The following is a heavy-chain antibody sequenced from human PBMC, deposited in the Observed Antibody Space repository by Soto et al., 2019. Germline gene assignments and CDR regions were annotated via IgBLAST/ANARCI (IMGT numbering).Heavy chain of an antibody. CDR1: ALTASKNY. Sequence: EVQLVESGGGLVQPGGSLRLSCAGSALTASKNYMSWVRQPPGKGLEWVSVIYSGGTTYYADSVKDRFSISRDNSKSTRYLQMDNLRAGDTAVYYCARGGSGSDWDYYGMDVWGKGTTVTVSS. V-gene: IGHV3-66*01. CDR2: IYSGGTT. D-gene: IGHD3-10*01. J-gene: IGHJ6*04. CDR3: ARGGSGSDWDYYGMDV.